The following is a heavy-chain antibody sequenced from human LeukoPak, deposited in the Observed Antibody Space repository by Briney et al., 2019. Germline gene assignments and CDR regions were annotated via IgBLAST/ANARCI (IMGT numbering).Heavy chain of an antibody. J-gene: IGHJ6*02. CDR3: ARDLGYCSSTSCYNYYYYYGMDV. CDR1: GYTFTGYY. CDR2: INPNSGGT. Sequence: GASVKVSCKASGYTFTGYYMHWVRQAPGQGLEWMGWINPNSGGTNYAQKFQGRVTITRDTSISTAYMELSRLRSDDTAVYYCARDLGYCSSTSCYNYYYYYGMDVWGQGTTVTVSS. D-gene: IGHD2-2*02. V-gene: IGHV1-2*02.